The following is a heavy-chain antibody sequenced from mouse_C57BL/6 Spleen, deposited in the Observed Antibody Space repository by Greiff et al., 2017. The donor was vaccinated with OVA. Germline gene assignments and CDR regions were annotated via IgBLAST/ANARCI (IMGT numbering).Heavy chain of an antibody. J-gene: IGHJ4*01. CDR1: GYTFTSYW. D-gene: IGHD6-2*01. CDR3: ARRSLNYAMDY. V-gene: IGHV1-50*01. CDR2: IDPSDSYT. Sequence: QVQLQQPGAELVKPGASVKLSCKASGYTFTSYWMQWVKQRPGQGLEWIGEIDPSDSYTNYNQKFKGKATLTVDTSSSTAYMQLSSLTSEDTAVYYCARRSLNYAMDYWGQGTSVTVSS.